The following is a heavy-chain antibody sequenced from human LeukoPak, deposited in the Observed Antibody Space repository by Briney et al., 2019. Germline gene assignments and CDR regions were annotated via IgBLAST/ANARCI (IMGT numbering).Heavy chain of an antibody. CDR3: AKRGPAGAGKSPDYFDY. Sequence: PGGSLRLSCAASGFTFSSYVMSWVPQAPGKGLEWVSAITGSGDSTYYADSVKGRFTISRDNSKNTLYLQMNSLRAEDTAVYYCAKRGPAGAGKSPDYFDYWGQGTLVTVSS. V-gene: IGHV3-23*01. CDR1: GFTFSSYV. J-gene: IGHJ4*02. CDR2: ITGSGDST. D-gene: IGHD6-19*01.